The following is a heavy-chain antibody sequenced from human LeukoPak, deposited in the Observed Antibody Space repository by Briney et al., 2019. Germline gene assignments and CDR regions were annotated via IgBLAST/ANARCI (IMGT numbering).Heavy chain of an antibody. D-gene: IGHD7-27*01. V-gene: IGHV4-4*02. CDR1: DGSISSNDW. CDR3: ARVGVPLTGDEPGAFDI. CDR2: ISHSGST. J-gene: IGHJ3*02. Sequence: SETLSLTCAVSDGSISSNDWWSWVRQPPGKGLEWIGEISHSGSTNDNPSLKSRVTLSVDKSKNQFSLKLSSVTAADTAMYYCARVGVPLTGDEPGAFDIWGQGTMVTVSS.